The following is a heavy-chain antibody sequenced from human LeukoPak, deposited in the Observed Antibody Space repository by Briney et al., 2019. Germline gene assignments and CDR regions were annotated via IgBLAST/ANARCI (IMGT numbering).Heavy chain of an antibody. D-gene: IGHD5-18*01. CDR3: ARWDTASGVFDY. V-gene: IGHV3-20*04. CDR1: GFTFSTYR. CDR2: INWNGGST. Sequence: GGSLRLSCAASGFTFSTYRMNWVRQAPGKGLEWVSGINWNGGSTGYADSVKGRFTISRDNAKNSLYLQMNSLRAEDTALYYCARWDTASGVFDYWGQGTLVTVSS. J-gene: IGHJ4*02.